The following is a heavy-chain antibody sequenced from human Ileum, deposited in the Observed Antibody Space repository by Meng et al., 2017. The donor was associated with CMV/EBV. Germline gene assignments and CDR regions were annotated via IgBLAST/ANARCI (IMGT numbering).Heavy chain of an antibody. CDR1: GFTFSGSA. J-gene: IGHJ4*02. CDR2: VSPDGGST. D-gene: IGHD3-10*01. V-gene: IGHV3-23*01. Sequence: LRLPCATLGFTFSGSAMGWVRQAPGKGRGWGSAVSPDGGSTSYANSVMGRFTISRDNSNNPLYLQMNSLRVEDTAVYYCVKGAGGGHLGQGTLVTVSS. CDR3: VKGAGGGH.